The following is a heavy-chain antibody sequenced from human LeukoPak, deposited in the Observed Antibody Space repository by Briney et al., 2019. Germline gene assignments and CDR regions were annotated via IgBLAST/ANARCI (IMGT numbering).Heavy chain of an antibody. CDR3: AREPGFDSSGYLNWFDP. Sequence: SETLSPTCTVSGGSISSYYWSWIRQPPGKGLEWIACISYSGSTKYNPSLKSRVTISVDTSKNQLSLKLSSVTAADTAVYYCAREPGFDSSGYLNWFDPWGQGTLVTVSS. V-gene: IGHV4-59*01. CDR2: ISYSGST. CDR1: GGSISSYY. D-gene: IGHD3-22*01. J-gene: IGHJ5*02.